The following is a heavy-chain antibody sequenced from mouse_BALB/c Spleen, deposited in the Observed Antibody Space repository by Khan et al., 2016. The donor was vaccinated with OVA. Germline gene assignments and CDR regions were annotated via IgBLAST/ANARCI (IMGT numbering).Heavy chain of an antibody. V-gene: IGHV1-7*01. CDR2: INPTSGYT. J-gene: IGHJ2*01. CDR3: TRDRMDY. Sequence: QVQLKESGAELAKPGASVKMSCQASGYTFTTYWMHWVKQRPGQGLEWIGYINPTSGYTDYNEKFKDRATLSADKSSSTAYMQLRSLTSEDSAVYYCTRDRMDYWGQGTTLTVSS. CDR1: GYTFTTYW.